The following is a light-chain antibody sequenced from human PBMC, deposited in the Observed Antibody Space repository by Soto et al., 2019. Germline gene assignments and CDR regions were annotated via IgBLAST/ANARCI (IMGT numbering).Light chain of an antibody. Sequence: DIQMTQSPSTLSASVGDRVTITCRASQSINGWLAWYQQKPGKAPKLLIYDASILQSGVPSRFSGSGSGTEFTLTITSLQPDDFATYYCQHYNTCLFGQGTKLEI. J-gene: IGKJ2*01. CDR2: DAS. CDR1: QSINGW. V-gene: IGKV1-5*01. CDR3: QHYNTCL.